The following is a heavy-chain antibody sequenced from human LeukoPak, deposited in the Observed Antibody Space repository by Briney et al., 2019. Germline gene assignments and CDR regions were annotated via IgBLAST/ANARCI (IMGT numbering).Heavy chain of an antibody. J-gene: IGHJ4*02. D-gene: IGHD3-22*01. V-gene: IGHV4-59*01. CDR1: GGSISSYY. CDR2: VYYSGST. Sequence: SETLSLTCTVSGGSISSYYWSWIRQPPGKGLEWIGYVYYSGSTSYNPSLKSRFTISVDTSKNQFSLKLSSVTAADTAVYYCTRTVYDSSGYYYFFDYWGQGTLVTVSS. CDR3: TRTVYDSSGYYYFFDY.